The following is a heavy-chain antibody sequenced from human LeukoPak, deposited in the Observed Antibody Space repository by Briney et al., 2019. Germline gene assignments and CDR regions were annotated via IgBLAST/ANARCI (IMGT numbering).Heavy chain of an antibody. J-gene: IGHJ4*02. CDR1: GFSFTSYG. CDR3: ARVSFTSAWSFDY. V-gene: IGHV3-48*04. CDR2: ISSTSGTI. Sequence: GRSLRLSCTDSGFSFTSYGMNWVRQAPGKGLEWVSYISSTSGTIQYADSVNGRFTISRDNAKNSLYLQIDGLRAEDTAVYYCARVSFTSAWSFDYWGPGTLVTVSS. D-gene: IGHD6-19*01.